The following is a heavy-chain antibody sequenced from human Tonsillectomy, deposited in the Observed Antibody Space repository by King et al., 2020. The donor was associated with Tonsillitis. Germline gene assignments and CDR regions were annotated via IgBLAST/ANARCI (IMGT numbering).Heavy chain of an antibody. CDR2: KSYDGRNT. J-gene: IGHJ4*02. V-gene: IGHV3-30*03. Sequence: QLVQSGGGVVQPGRSLRLSCAASGFTFRSCSMHWVRQAPGKGLEWVAVKSYDGRNTYYVDSVKGRFTISRDNSNNTVYLQMNSLRADDAAVYYCARDGEVIIYSSSSKTVDYWGQGTLVTVSS. CDR3: ARDGEVIIYSSSSKTVDY. CDR1: GFTFRSCS. D-gene: IGHD6-13*01.